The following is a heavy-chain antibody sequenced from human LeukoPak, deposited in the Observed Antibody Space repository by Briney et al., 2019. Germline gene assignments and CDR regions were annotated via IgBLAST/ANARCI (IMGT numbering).Heavy chain of an antibody. J-gene: IGHJ6*03. CDR1: GGSISSGGYY. Sequence: PSETLSLTCTVSGGSISSGGYYWSWIRQHPGKGLEWIGYIYYSGGTYYNPSLKSRVTISVDTSKNQFSLKLSSVTAADTAVYYCARERITFGGVIVANYYYYYMDVWGKGATVTVSS. CDR3: ARERITFGGVIVANYYYYYMDV. V-gene: IGHV4-31*03. CDR2: IYYSGGT. D-gene: IGHD3-16*02.